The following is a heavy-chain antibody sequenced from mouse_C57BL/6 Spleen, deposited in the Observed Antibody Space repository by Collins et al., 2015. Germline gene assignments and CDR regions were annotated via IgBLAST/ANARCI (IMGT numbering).Heavy chain of an antibody. D-gene: IGHD2-5*01. Sequence: QVQLQQSGAELMKPGASVKLPARLLATHSLAYWIEWVKQRPGHGLEWIGEILPGSGSTNYNEKFKGKATFTADTSSNTAYMQLSSLTTEDSAIYYCASLYSNYGGFFAYWGQGTLVTVSA. J-gene: IGHJ3*01. CDR3: ASLYSNYGGFFAY. CDR2: ILPGSGST. V-gene: IGHV1-9*01. CDR1: ATHSLAYW.